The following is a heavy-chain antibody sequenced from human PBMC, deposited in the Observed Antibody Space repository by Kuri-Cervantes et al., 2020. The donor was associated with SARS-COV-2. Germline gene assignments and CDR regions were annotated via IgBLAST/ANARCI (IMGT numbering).Heavy chain of an antibody. V-gene: IGHV4-34*01. D-gene: IGHD3-3*01. CDR1: GGSFSGYY. Sequence: SETLSLTCAVYGGSFSGYYWSWIRQSPGKGLEWIGEISHSGSTNYNSSLKSRVTISIDTSKNQFSLRLSSVTAADTAVYFWARGCNRITIFGVVNIPAAENWFDPWGQGTLVTVSS. CDR3: ARGCNRITIFGVVNIPAAENWFDP. CDR2: ISHSGST. J-gene: IGHJ5*02.